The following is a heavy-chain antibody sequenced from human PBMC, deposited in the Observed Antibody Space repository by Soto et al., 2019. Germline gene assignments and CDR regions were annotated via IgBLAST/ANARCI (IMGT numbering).Heavy chain of an antibody. CDR3: AVSYGAFDY. D-gene: IGHD4-17*01. Sequence: VQLQESGPGLVKPSQTLSLTCTVSGASISNGGFYWSWIRQHPGMGLEWVGYIYYTGSTYYNPSLRTRVTILVDTSKNQFSLRLRSVTAADTAVYYCAVSYGAFDYWGQGTLVTVSS. CDR1: GASISNGGFY. V-gene: IGHV4-31*03. CDR2: IYYTGST. J-gene: IGHJ4*02.